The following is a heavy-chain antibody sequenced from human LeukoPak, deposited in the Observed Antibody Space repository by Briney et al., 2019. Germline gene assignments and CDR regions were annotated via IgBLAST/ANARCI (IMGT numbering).Heavy chain of an antibody. D-gene: IGHD6-13*01. V-gene: IGHV3-23*01. CDR3: AKTRPLDSSSWSHGDY. CDR2: ISNNGGYT. J-gene: IGHJ4*02. Sequence: GGSLRLSCAASGFTFSSSAMSWVRQAPGKGLEWVSAISNNGGYTYYADSVQGRFTISRDNSKSTLCLQMNSLRAEDTAVYYCAKTRPLDSSSWSHGDYWGQGTLVTVSS. CDR1: GFTFSSSA.